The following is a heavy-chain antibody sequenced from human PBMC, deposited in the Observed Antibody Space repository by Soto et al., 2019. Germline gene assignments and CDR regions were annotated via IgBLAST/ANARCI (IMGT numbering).Heavy chain of an antibody. CDR2: IYFSGGT. V-gene: IGHV4-61*01. D-gene: IGHD3-22*01. CDR3: ATPSYYDSSGYSPGYSHH. CDR1: GGSVSSGSYY. J-gene: IGHJ1*01. Sequence: SETLSLTCSVSGGSVSSGSYYWGWIRQPPGKGLEWVGYIYFSGGTNYNPSLKGRATLPVATPKTQFSLKLSSVPAADTAVYYLATPSYYDSSGYSPGYSHHWGQGTLVTVSS.